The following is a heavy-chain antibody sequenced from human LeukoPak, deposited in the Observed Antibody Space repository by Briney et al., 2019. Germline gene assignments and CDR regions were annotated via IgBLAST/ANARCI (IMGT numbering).Heavy chain of an antibody. V-gene: IGHV3-15*01. D-gene: IGHD3/OR15-3a*01. CDR2: IKRKGDDGTI. CDR1: GFAFSNAW. J-gene: IGHJ4*02. Sequence: GGSLRLSCAASGFAFSNAWMSWVRQAPGRGLEWVGRIKRKGDDGTIDYAAPVKGRLSISRDDSKNTLYLQMNSLKSEDTAVYYCTAGTGRSDFDYWGQGTLVTVSS. CDR3: TAGTGRSDFDY.